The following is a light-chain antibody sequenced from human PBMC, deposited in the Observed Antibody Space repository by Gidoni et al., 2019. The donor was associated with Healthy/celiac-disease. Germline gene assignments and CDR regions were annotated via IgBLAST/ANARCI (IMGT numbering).Light chain of an antibody. CDR3: QQSYSTPLT. V-gene: IGKV1-39*01. CDR1: QSISSY. J-gene: IGKJ3*01. Sequence: DIQMTQSPSSLSASVGDRVTITCRASQSISSYLNWYQQKPGKAPKLLIYAASSLQSGVPSRVSGSGSGTDFTLTISSLQPEDFATYYCQQSYSTPLTFGPXTKVDIK. CDR2: AAS.